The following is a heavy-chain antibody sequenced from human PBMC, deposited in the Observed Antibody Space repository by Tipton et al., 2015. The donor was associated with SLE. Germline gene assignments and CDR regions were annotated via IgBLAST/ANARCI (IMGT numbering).Heavy chain of an antibody. CDR2: IYYSGST. CDR3: ARDKGSGGPYYFDY. V-gene: IGHV4-59*01. D-gene: IGHD3-10*01. CDR1: GGSISSYY. Sequence: GLVKPSETLSLTCTVSGGSISSYYWSWIRQPPGKGLEWIGYIYYSGSTNYNPSLKSRVTISVDTSKNQFSLNLSSVTAADTAVYYCARDKGSGGPYYFDYWGQGTLVTVSS. J-gene: IGHJ4*02.